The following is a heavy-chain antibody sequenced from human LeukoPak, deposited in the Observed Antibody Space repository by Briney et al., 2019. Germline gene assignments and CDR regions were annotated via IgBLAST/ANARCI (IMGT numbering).Heavy chain of an antibody. Sequence: SETLSLTCTVSGGSISSYYWSWIRQPPGKGLEWIGSIYYSGSTYYNPSLKSRVTISVDTSKNQFSLKLSSVTAADTAVYYCARESSSWYGGGYWGQGTLVTVSS. CDR3: ARESSSWYGGGY. D-gene: IGHD6-13*01. V-gene: IGHV4-59*12. J-gene: IGHJ4*02. CDR1: GGSISSYY. CDR2: IYYSGST.